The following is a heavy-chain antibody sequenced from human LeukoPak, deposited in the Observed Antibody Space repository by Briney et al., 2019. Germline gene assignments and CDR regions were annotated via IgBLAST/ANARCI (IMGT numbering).Heavy chain of an antibody. J-gene: IGHJ6*02. CDR1: GFTFSSYA. D-gene: IGHD3-3*01. V-gene: IGHV3-30-3*01. CDR3: ARDRGFLEWSYGMDV. CDR2: ISYDGSNK. Sequence: GGSLRLSCAASGFTFSSYAMHWVRQAPGKGLEWVAVISYDGSNKYYADSVKGRFTISRDNSKNTLYLQMNSLRAEDTAVHYCARDRGFLEWSYGMDVWGQGTTVTVSS.